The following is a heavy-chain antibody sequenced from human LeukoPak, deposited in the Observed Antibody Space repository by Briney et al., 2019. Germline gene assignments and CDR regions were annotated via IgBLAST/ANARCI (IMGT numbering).Heavy chain of an antibody. CDR3: ARDAYCSSTSCYPATGSSYNWFDP. V-gene: IGHV3-30-3*01. Sequence: PGRSLRLSCAASGFTFSSYAMHWVRQAPGEGLEWVAVISYDGSNKYYADSVKGRFTISRDNSKNTLYLQMNSLRAEDTAVYYCARDAYCSSTSCYPATGSSYNWFDPWGQGTLVTVSS. J-gene: IGHJ5*02. CDR2: ISYDGSNK. D-gene: IGHD2-2*01. CDR1: GFTFSSYA.